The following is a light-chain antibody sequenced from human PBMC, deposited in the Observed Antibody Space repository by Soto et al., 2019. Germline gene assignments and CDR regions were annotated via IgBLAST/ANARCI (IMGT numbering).Light chain of an antibody. J-gene: IGLJ1*01. CDR1: SSDVGGYDA. V-gene: IGLV2-14*01. Sequence: QLVLTQPASVSGSPGQSITISCTGTSSDVGGYDAVAWYQQYPGKAPKLMIYEVSNRLSGISDRFSGSKSGNTASLTISGLQAADEADYYCSSYRRGSAPYVFGTGTKVTVL. CDR2: EVS. CDR3: SSYRRGSAPYV.